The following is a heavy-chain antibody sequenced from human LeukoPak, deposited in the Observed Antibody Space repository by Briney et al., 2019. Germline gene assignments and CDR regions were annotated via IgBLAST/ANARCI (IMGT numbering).Heavy chain of an antibody. D-gene: IGHD1-26*01. CDR3: ARGPTQLGPVRSFQN. Sequence: SETLSLTCAVYGGSFSGYYGSWIRQPPGKGLEWIGEINHSGSTNYNPSLKSRLTISVDTSKNQFSLKVSSVTAADTAVYYCARGPTQLGPVRSFQNWGQGTLVTVSS. CDR1: GGSFSGYY. J-gene: IGHJ1*01. V-gene: IGHV4-34*01. CDR2: INHSGST.